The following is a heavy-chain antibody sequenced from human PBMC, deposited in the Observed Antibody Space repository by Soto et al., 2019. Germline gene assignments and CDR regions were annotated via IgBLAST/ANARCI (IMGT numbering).Heavy chain of an antibody. J-gene: IGHJ5*02. CDR3: ARQSAEGHMKNNWFDP. CDR2: VRSRVRGHVI. Sequence: EMQLMESGGALVRPGGSLQLSCRASGFTFSAFPIHWVRQASGKGLEWVGRVRSRVRGHVIAYAASVTGRFTISRDDSQNTAYLHMTSLNIEDTAVYYCARQSAEGHMKNNWFDPWGPGTLVTVSS. CDR1: GFTFSAFP. V-gene: IGHV3-73*02.